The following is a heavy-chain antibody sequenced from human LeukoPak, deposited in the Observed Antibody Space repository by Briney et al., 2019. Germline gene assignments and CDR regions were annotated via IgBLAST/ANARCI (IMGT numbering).Heavy chain of an antibody. CDR3: ARDCNKNYYDSSGYSENDY. Sequence: RASVKVSCKASGYTFTSYGISWVRQAPGQGLEWMGWISAYNGNTNYAQKLQGRVTMTTDTSTSTAYMELRSLRSDDTAVYYCARDCNKNYYDSSGYSENDYWGQGTLVTASS. D-gene: IGHD3-22*01. V-gene: IGHV1-18*01. J-gene: IGHJ4*02. CDR1: GYTFTSYG. CDR2: ISAYNGNT.